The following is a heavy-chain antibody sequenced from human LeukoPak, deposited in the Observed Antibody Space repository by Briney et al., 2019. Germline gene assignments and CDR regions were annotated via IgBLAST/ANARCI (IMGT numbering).Heavy chain of an antibody. CDR2: ISWNSGSI. Sequence: GGSLRLSCAASGFTFDDYAMHWVRQVPGKGLEWVSGISWNSGSIGYADSVKGRFTISRDNAKNSLYLQMNSLRAEDTALYYCAKALTLGSSSAFDPWGQGTLVTVSS. J-gene: IGHJ5*02. D-gene: IGHD6-13*01. V-gene: IGHV3-9*01. CDR1: GFTFDDYA. CDR3: AKALTLGSSSAFDP.